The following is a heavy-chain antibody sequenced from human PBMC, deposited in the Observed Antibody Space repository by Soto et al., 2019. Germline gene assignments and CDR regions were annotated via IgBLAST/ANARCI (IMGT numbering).Heavy chain of an antibody. CDR1: GGSISSGGYS. CDR2: IYHRGST. J-gene: IGHJ5*02. D-gene: IGHD3-22*01. Sequence: SDALSLTCALSGGSISSGGYSGSLIRQPPGKGLEWIGYIYHRGSTYYNPSLKSRVTISVDRSKNQFSLKLSSVTAADTAVYYCARSRSHYYDSSGYYPHWGDPWAQGPLVTV. CDR3: ARSRSHYYDSSGYYPHWGDP. V-gene: IGHV4-30-2*01.